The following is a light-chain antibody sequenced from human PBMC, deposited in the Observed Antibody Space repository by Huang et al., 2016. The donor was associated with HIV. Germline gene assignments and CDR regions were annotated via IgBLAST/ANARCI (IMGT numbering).Light chain of an antibody. V-gene: IGKV4-1*01. Sequence: DIVLTQSPDSLAVSLGERATINCKSSQSVLYSSNNKEYLAWYQQKPGQSPKLLIYWASTRESGVPDRFSGGGSGTDFTLTISDLRTGDVAVYYCQQYYNIPWTFGQGTKVEVK. CDR3: QQYYNIPWT. CDR1: QSVLYSSNNKEY. J-gene: IGKJ1*01. CDR2: WAS.